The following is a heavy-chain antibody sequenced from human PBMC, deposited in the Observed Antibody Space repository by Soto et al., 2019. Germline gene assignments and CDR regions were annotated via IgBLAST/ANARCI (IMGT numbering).Heavy chain of an antibody. D-gene: IGHD6-6*01. J-gene: IGHJ3*02. CDR3: AHSISDEYKQLVFDAFDI. CDR1: GFSLSTSGVG. Sequence: QITLKESGPTLVKPTQTLTLTCTFSGFSLSTSGVGVCWILQPPGKALELLALIYWDDDKRYSPSLKSRLTITKDPSKNQVVLTMTNMDPVDTATYYCAHSISDEYKQLVFDAFDIWGQGTMVTVSS. CDR2: IYWDDDK. V-gene: IGHV2-5*02.